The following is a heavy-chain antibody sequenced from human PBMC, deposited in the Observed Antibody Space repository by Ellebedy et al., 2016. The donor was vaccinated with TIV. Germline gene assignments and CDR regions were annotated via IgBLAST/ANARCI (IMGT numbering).Heavy chain of an antibody. V-gene: IGHV4-59*12. CDR2: ISHSGRT. Sequence: SETLSLTXSVSGDSIRSYFWGWIRQPPGEGLDCIGYISHSGRTNYSPSLKSRLTISSDTSKNQFSLKLSSVTAADTAVYYCARDHGPAVPNDAFDIWGQGTMVTVS. CDR1: GDSIRSYF. D-gene: IGHD6-19*01. CDR3: ARDHGPAVPNDAFDI. J-gene: IGHJ3*02.